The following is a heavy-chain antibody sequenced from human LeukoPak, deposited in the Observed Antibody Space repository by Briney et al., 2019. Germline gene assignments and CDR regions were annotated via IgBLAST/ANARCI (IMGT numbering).Heavy chain of an antibody. Sequence: GASVKVSCKASGGTFSSYAISWVRQAPGQGLERMGGIIPIFGTANYAQKFQGRVTITTDESTSTAYMELSSLRSEDTAVYYCARDPGYYDSSGYLDYWGQGTLVTVSS. CDR1: GGTFSSYA. V-gene: IGHV1-69*05. J-gene: IGHJ4*02. CDR3: ARDPGYYDSSGYLDY. CDR2: IIPIFGTA. D-gene: IGHD3-22*01.